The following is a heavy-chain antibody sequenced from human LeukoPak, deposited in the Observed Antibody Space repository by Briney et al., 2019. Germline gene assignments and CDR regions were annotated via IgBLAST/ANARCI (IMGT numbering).Heavy chain of an antibody. J-gene: IGHJ4*02. CDR2: ISTDGTST. Sequence: GGSLRLSCADSGFTFSKYWMHWVRQAPGRGRFWVSRISTDGTSTTYAYVVKGRFTISRDNAKNTLYPQMNSLRAEDTAVYYCAREPSDILRGGFESWGQGALFTVSS. D-gene: IGHD3-9*01. CDR3: AREPSDILRGGFES. CDR1: GFTFSKYW. V-gene: IGHV3-74*01.